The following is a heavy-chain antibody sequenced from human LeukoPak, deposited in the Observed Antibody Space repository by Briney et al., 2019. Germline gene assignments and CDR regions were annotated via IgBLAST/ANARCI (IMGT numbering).Heavy chain of an antibody. J-gene: IGHJ3*01. CDR1: GFTFCTHS. Sequence: GGSLRHSCTVSGFTFCTHSLSSLTTVPEKEPTHVANIKEDGSEKSYVDCVKGRFTISRDNVKNSVSLQMNSLRVEDTAVYYCARDPGYSEFDVWGQGIMVIVSS. V-gene: IGHV3-7*01. CDR3: ARDPGYSEFDV. CDR2: IKEDGSEK. D-gene: IGHD4-11*01.